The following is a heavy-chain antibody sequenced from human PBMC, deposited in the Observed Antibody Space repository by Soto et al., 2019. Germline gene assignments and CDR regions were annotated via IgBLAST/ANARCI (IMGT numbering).Heavy chain of an antibody. V-gene: IGHV3-9*01. J-gene: IGHJ4*02. D-gene: IGHD3-16*02. Sequence: PGGSLRLSCAASGFTFDDYAMHWVRQAPGKGLEWVSGISWNSGRIGYADSVKGRFTISRDNAKNSLYLQMNSLRAEDTALYYCAKAKAMIASGGVIADWGQGT. CDR1: GFTFDDYA. CDR2: ISWNSGRI. CDR3: AKAKAMIASGGVIAD.